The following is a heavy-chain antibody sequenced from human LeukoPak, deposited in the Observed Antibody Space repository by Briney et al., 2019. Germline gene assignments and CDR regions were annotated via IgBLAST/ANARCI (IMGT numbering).Heavy chain of an antibody. CDR2: ISYDGSNK. D-gene: IGHD2-2*01. CDR1: GFTVSSYA. CDR3: ARDSAAYGYQLFFDC. J-gene: IGHJ4*02. V-gene: IGHV3-30*01. Sequence: TGGSLRLSRAASGFTVSSYAMHWVRQAPGKGLEWVAVISYDGSNKYYADSVKGRFTISRDNSKNTLYLQMNSLRAEDTAVYYCARDSAAYGYQLFFDCWGQGTLVTVSS.